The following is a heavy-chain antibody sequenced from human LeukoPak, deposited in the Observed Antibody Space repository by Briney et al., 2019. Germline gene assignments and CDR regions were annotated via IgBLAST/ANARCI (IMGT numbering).Heavy chain of an antibody. J-gene: IGHJ3*02. Sequence: ASVKVSCKASGYTFTTYDITWVRQATGQGLEWMGWMNPNSGNTGYAQKFQGRVTITRNTSISTAYMELSSLRSEDTAVYYCAREPNYGDYDAFDIWGQGTMVTVSS. V-gene: IGHV1-8*03. D-gene: IGHD4-17*01. CDR3: AREPNYGDYDAFDI. CDR1: GYTFTTYD. CDR2: MNPNSGNT.